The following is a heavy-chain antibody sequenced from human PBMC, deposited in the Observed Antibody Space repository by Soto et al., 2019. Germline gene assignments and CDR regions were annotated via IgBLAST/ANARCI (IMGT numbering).Heavy chain of an antibody. Sequence: SETLSLTCAVYGGSFSGYYWSWIRQPPGKGLEWIGEINHSGSTNYNPSLKSRVTISVDTSKNQFSLKLSSVTAADTAVYYCARGGWAITILGVVIENLFDYWGQGTLVTVSS. CDR1: GGSFSGYY. D-gene: IGHD3-3*01. J-gene: IGHJ4*02. CDR3: ARGGWAITILGVVIENLFDY. CDR2: INHSGST. V-gene: IGHV4-34*01.